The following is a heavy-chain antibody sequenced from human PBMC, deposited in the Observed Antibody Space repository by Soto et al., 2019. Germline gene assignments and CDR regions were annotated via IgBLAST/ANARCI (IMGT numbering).Heavy chain of an antibody. CDR2: TYYRSKWYN. CDR1: GDSVSSNSAA. J-gene: IGHJ4*02. D-gene: IGHD6-6*01. Sequence: SQTLSLTCAISGDSVSSNSAAWNWIRQSPSRGLEWLGRTYYRSKWYNDYTVSVKSRITINPDTSKNQFSLQLNSVTPEDTAVYYCAREGSSSSYDSNHFDYWGQGTLVTVSS. CDR3: AREGSSSSYDSNHFDY. V-gene: IGHV6-1*01.